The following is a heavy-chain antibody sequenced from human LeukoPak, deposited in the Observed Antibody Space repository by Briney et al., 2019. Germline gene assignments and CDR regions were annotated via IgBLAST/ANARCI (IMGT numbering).Heavy chain of an antibody. J-gene: IGHJ6*02. V-gene: IGHV1-8*01. Sequence: ASVKVSCKASGYAFTSYDINWMRQATGQGLEWMGWMNPNSGNTGYAQKFQGRVTMTRNTSISTAYMELSSLRSEDTAVYYCARAVGSVYYDFWSGYYWVGNYYYYGIDVWGQGTTVTVSS. CDR3: ARAVGSVYYDFWSGYYWVGNYYYYGIDV. CDR1: GYAFTSYD. CDR2: MNPNSGNT. D-gene: IGHD3-3*01.